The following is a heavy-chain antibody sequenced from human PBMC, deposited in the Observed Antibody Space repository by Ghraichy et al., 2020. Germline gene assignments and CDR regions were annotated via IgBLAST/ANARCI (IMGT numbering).Heavy chain of an antibody. CDR1: GYTFTSYG. J-gene: IGHJ4*02. D-gene: IGHD6-19*01. CDR3: ARAESSGSYY. V-gene: IGHV1-18*01. CDR2: INAYNGNT. Sequence: ASVKVSCKASGYTFTSYGISWVRQAPGQGLEWMGWINAYNGNTNYAQKFQGRVTMTTNTSTSTAYMEMRSLRSDDTAVYYCARAESSGSYYWGEGNLFSVSS.